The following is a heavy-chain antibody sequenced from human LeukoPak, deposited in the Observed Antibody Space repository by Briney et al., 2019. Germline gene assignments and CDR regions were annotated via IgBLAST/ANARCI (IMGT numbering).Heavy chain of an antibody. J-gene: IGHJ4*02. D-gene: IGHD6-13*01. V-gene: IGHV1-18*04. Sequence: GASVKVSCKASGYTFTSYGLNWVRQAPGQGLEWMGGINAYNGNTNYAHKLQGRVTRTTDTSTSTAYLELRGLRSEDSAVYYCARAEYSSSWPIDDWGQGTLVTVSS. CDR2: INAYNGNT. CDR1: GYTFTSYG. CDR3: ARAEYSSSWPIDD.